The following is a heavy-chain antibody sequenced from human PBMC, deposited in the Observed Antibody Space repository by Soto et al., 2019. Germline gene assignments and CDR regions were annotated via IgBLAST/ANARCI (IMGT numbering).Heavy chain of an antibody. J-gene: IGHJ5*02. CDR2: ISYDGSNK. Sequence: AGGSLRLSCAASGFTFSSYGMHWVRQAPGKGLEWVAVISYDGSNKYYADSVKGRFTISRDNSKNTLYLQMNSLRAEDTAVYYCAKSHRQWLVPNNWFDPWGQGTLVTVSS. V-gene: IGHV3-30*18. D-gene: IGHD6-19*01. CDR1: GFTFSSYG. CDR3: AKSHRQWLVPNNWFDP.